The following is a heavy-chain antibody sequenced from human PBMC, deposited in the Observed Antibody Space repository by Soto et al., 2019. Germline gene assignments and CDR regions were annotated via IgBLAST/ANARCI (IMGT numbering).Heavy chain of an antibody. Sequence: PGGSLRLSCAASGFPFSGYAVTWVRQAPGKGLEWVSAISGGGSRTHYADSVKGRFTISRDNSKNTLYLQMNSLRAEDTAVYYCAKMESFNGYYNAFDCWGQGTRVTVS. J-gene: IGHJ4*02. CDR3: AKMESFNGYYNAFDC. CDR1: GFPFSGYA. CDR2: ISGGGSRT. V-gene: IGHV3-23*01. D-gene: IGHD3-9*01.